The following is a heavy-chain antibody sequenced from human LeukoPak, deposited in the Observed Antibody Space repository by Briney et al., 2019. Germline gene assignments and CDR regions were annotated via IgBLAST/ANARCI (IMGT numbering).Heavy chain of an antibody. CDR2: IHPDGGEK. CDR1: GLTFSTYW. D-gene: IGHD1-14*01. J-gene: IGHJ4*02. CDR3: AIPRMGY. V-gene: IGHV3-7*03. Sequence: GGSLRLSCAASGLTFSTYWMSWVGPAPGKGLENVASIHPDGGEKYFVDSVKGRFIMSIDNAKNSLILQMNSLRAEDTAVYYCAIPRMGYWGQGTLVTVSS.